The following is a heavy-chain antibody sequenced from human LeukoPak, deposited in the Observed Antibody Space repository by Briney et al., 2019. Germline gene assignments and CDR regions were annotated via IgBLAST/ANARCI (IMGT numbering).Heavy chain of an antibody. V-gene: IGHV1-69*05. CDR3: ARARGVISHVAYSRFDY. Sequence: SVKVSCKASGGTFSSYAISWVRQAPGQGLEWMGWIIPIFGTANYAQKFQGRVTITTDESTSTAYMELSSLRSEDTAVYYCARARGVISHVAYSRFDYWGQGTLVTVSS. CDR1: GGTFSSYA. J-gene: IGHJ4*02. D-gene: IGHD3-10*01. CDR2: IIPIFGTA.